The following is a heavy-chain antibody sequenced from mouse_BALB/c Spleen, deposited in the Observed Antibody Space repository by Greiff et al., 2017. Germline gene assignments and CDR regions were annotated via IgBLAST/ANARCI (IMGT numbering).Heavy chain of an antibody. J-gene: IGHJ4*01. Sequence: QVQLQQSGAELVKPGASVKLSCKASGYTFTSYYMYWVKQRPGQGLEWIGEINPSNGGTNFNEKFKSKATLIVDKSSSTAYMQLSSLTSEDSAVYYCTRSEIDTTVVALYYYAMDYWGQGTSVTVSS. CDR2: INPSNGGT. CDR1: GYTFTSYY. V-gene: IGHV1S81*02. CDR3: TRSEIDTTVVALYYYAMDY. D-gene: IGHD1-1*01.